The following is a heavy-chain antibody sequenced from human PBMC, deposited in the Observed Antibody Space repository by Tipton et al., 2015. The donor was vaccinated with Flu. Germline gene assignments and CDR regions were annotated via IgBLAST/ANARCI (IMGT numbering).Heavy chain of an antibody. CDR3: ARALSTGYELDHFGMDV. D-gene: IGHD2-2*03. Sequence: TLSLTCTVSGGSMSPYSWSWIRQSVDKGLEWIGHVYHTGDSDYNPSLQSRVSMSLDTSKNQFFLRLESVTAADTAVYYCARALSTGYELDHFGMDVWGQGTTVRVSS. V-gene: IGHV4-4*07. J-gene: IGHJ6*02. CDR2: VYHTGDS. CDR1: GGSMSPYS.